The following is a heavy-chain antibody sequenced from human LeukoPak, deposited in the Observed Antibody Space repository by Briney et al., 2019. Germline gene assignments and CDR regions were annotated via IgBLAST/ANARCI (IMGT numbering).Heavy chain of an antibody. CDR1: GFTFSSYG. V-gene: IGHV3-30*03. CDR3: ARDGNYDFWSGYYPFDY. CDR2: ISYDGSNK. J-gene: IGHJ4*02. D-gene: IGHD3-3*01. Sequence: HPGGSLRLSCAASGFTFSSYGMHWVRQAPGKGLEWVAVISYDGSNKYYADSVKGRFTISRDNSKNTLYLQMNSLRAEDTAVYYCARDGNYDFWSGYYPFDYWGQGTLVTVSS.